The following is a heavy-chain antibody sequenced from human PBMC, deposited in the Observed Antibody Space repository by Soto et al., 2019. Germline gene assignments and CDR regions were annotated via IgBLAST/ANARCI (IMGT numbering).Heavy chain of an antibody. D-gene: IGHD6-13*01. CDR1: AFTLRSYG. V-gene: IGHV3-30*18. CDR3: AKDPASAAGTFFDYYYYVDV. CDR2: ISHDGGNK. Sequence: QVQLVESGGGAVQPGRSLRLSCTASAFTLRSYGMHWVRQAPGKGLEWVAVISHDGGNKYYPDSVRGRFTISRDNSKNMIYLQMNSLRAEDTAVYYCAKDPASAAGTFFDYYYYVDVWGKGTTVTVSS. J-gene: IGHJ6*03.